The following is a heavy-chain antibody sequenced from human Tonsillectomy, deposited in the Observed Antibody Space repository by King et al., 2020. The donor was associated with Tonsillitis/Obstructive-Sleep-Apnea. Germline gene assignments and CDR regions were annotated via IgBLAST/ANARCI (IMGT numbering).Heavy chain of an antibody. Sequence: VQLVESGGGVVRPGGALRLSCAASGFTFYDFGMSLVRQAPGKGVECVSGSNVNCDNKRYADSVKGRFTISRDNAKNSLYLQMSSLRAEDTAFYYCARNFGDPDYWGQGTLVTVSS. CDR1: GFTFYDFG. CDR2: SNVNCDNK. J-gene: IGHJ4*02. V-gene: IGHV3-20*04. D-gene: IGHD4-17*01. CDR3: ARNFGDPDY.